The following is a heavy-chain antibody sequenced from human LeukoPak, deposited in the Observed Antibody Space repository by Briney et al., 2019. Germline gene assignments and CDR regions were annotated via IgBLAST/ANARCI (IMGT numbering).Heavy chain of an antibody. CDR3: APAHDSPPNYYYYYGMDV. D-gene: IGHD3-3*01. CDR2: ISGSGGST. CDR1: GFTFSSYA. J-gene: IGHJ6*02. Sequence: SGGSLRLSCAASGFTFSSYAMSWVRQAPGKGLEWVSAISGSGGSTYYADSVKGRFTISRDNSKNTLYLQMNSLRAEDTAVYYCAPAHDSPPNYYYYYGMDVWGQGTTVTVSS. V-gene: IGHV3-23*01.